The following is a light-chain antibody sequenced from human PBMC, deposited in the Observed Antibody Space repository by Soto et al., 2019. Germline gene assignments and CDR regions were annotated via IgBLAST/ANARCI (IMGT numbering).Light chain of an antibody. Sequence: DIVMTQSPDSLAVSLGERATINCKSSQSVLYSSNNKNFLAWYQQRPGQPPKLLISGASTRESGVPDRFSGGGSGTYFTLTISSLQDEDVAFYYCQQYYATPYTFGQGTKLEI. V-gene: IGKV4-1*01. CDR1: QSVLYSSNNKNF. J-gene: IGKJ2*01. CDR2: GAS. CDR3: QQYYATPYT.